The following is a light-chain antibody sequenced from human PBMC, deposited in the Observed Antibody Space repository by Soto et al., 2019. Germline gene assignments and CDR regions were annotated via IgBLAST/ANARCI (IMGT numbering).Light chain of an antibody. CDR2: GAS. V-gene: IGKV3-15*01. CDR1: QSVSSN. CDR3: RQYNNCPLT. J-gene: IGKJ4*01. Sequence: EIVMTQSPANLSVSPGERETLSCRASQSVSSNLAWYQQKPGQAPRLLIYGASTRATGIPARFSGSGSGTEFTLIITILLSEDCAFYSCRQYNNCPLTFGGGINVDTK.